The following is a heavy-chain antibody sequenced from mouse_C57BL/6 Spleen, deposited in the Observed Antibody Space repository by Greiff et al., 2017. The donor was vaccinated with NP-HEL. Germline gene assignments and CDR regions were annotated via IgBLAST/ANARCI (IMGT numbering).Heavy chain of an antibody. J-gene: IGHJ3*01. V-gene: IGHV5-4*01. CDR1: GFTFSSYA. CDR2: IIDGGSYT. Sequence: EVQLVESGGGLVKPGGSLKLSCAASGFTFSSYAMSWVRQTPEKRLEWVATIIDGGSYTYYPDNVKGRFTISRDNAKNNLYLQMSHLKSEDTAMYYCARDGGRFAYWGQGTLVTVSA. CDR3: ARDGGRFAY.